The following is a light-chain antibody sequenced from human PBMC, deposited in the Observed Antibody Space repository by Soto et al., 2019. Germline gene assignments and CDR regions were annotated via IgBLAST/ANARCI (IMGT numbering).Light chain of an antibody. CDR3: SSYAGSNNFVV. CDR2: EVS. Sequence: QSALTQPASVSESPGQSISISCGGGRNDIGTYNLVSWYQQHPGKAPKLIIYEVSKRPSGVPDRFSGSKSGNTASLTVSGLQAEDEADYYCSSYAGSNNFVVFGGGTKLTVL. CDR1: RNDIGTYNL. V-gene: IGLV2-8*01. J-gene: IGLJ2*01.